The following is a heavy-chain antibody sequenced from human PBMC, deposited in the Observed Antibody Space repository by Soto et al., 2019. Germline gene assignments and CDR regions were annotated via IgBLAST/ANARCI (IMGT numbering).Heavy chain of an antibody. CDR2: IYYSGST. Sequence: SETLSLTCTVSGGSISSSSYYWGWIRQPPGKGLEWIGSIYYSGSTYYNPSLKSRVTISVDTSKNQFSLKLSSVTAADTAVYYCARGKIWGSYRLQFDYWGQGTLVTVSS. CDR3: ARGKIWGSYRLQFDY. V-gene: IGHV4-39*01. J-gene: IGHJ4*02. CDR1: GGSISSSSYY. D-gene: IGHD3-16*02.